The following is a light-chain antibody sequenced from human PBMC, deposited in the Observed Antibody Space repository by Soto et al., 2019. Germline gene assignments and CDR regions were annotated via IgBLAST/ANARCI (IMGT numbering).Light chain of an antibody. Sequence: ENVLTQPPGTLSLSPGERATLSCRASQSVSSYLAWYQQKPGQAPRLLIYDASNRATGIPARFSGSGSGTDFTLTISSLEPEDFAVYYCQQRSNWPPITFGQGTHWRL. CDR1: QSVSSY. CDR2: DAS. CDR3: QQRSNWPPIT. V-gene: IGKV3-11*01. J-gene: IGKJ5*01.